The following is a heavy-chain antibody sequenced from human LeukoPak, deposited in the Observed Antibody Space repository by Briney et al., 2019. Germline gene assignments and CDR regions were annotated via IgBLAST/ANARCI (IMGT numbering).Heavy chain of an antibody. CDR2: IYHSGST. D-gene: IGHD2-15*01. Sequence: SETLSLTCAVSGYSISSGYYWGWIRQPPGKGLEWIGRIYHSGSTYYNPSLKSRVTISVDTSKNQFSLKLSSVTAADTAVYYCARDSLAQALGYPGYYYGMDVWGKGTTVTVSS. V-gene: IGHV4-38-2*02. CDR3: ARDSLAQALGYPGYYYGMDV. CDR1: GYSISSGYY. J-gene: IGHJ6*04.